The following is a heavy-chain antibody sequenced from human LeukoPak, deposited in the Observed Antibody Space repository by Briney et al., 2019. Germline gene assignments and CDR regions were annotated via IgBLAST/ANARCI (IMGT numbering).Heavy chain of an antibody. V-gene: IGHV4-59*01. CDR3: TRGGYYEPIDS. Sequence: SETLSLTCTVSGGSISTYYWSWIRQTPGKGLEQIGYIYNSGSTNYNPSLEGRVTMSIDTSKNQFSLKLSSVTAADTAVYYCTRGGYYEPIDSWGQGTLVTVSS. D-gene: IGHD3-22*01. CDR2: IYNSGST. J-gene: IGHJ4*02. CDR1: GGSISTYY.